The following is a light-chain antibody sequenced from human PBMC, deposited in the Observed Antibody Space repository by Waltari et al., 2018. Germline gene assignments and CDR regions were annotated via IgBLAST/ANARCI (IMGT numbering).Light chain of an antibody. CDR3: QQYYSYPRT. V-gene: IGKV1-8*01. CDR1: QGISSY. CDR2: AES. J-gene: IGKJ1*01. Sequence: AIRMTQSPSSLSASTGDRVTIACRASQGISSYLAWYQQKPGKDPKLLIYAESTLKNGVPSRFSGSGSGTDFTLTISCLQSEDFATYYCQQYYSYPRTFGQGTKVEIK.